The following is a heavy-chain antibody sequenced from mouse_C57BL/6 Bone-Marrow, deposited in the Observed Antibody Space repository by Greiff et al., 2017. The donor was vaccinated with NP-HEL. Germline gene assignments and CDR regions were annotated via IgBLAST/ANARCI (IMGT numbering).Heavy chain of an antibody. CDR2: IYPGSGNT. J-gene: IGHJ2*01. V-gene: IGHV1-66*01. Sequence: VQLQQSGPELVKPGASVKISCKASGYSFTSYYIHWVKQRPGQGLAWIGWIYPGSGNTKYNEKFKGKATLTADTSSSTAYMQLSSLTSEDSAVYYCARWGDYDDYFDYWGQGTTLTVSS. CDR1: GYSFTSYY. CDR3: ARWGDYDDYFDY. D-gene: IGHD2-4*01.